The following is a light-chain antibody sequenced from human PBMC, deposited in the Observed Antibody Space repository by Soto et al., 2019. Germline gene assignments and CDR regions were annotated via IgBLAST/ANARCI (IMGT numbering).Light chain of an antibody. Sequence: QSVLTQPASVSGSPGQSITISCTGTSSDVGSYNLVSWYQQHPGKAPTLMIYDVTNRPSGVSDRFSDSKSGNTASLTISGLQAEDEADYYCCSYARSSTPGVFGTGTKVTVL. CDR1: SSDVGSYNL. V-gene: IGLV2-23*02. J-gene: IGLJ1*01. CDR3: CSYARSSTPGV. CDR2: DVT.